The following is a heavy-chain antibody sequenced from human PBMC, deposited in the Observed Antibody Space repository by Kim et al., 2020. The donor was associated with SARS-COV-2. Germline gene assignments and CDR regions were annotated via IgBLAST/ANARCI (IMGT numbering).Heavy chain of an antibody. CDR1: GGSISSYY. CDR2: IYYSGST. CDR3: ARAGLSYYYGMDV. Sequence: SETLSLTCTVSGGSISSYYWSWIRQRPGKGLEWIGYIYYSGSTNYNPSLKSRVTISVDTSKNQFSLKLSPVTGADTAVYYCARAGLSYYYGMDVWGQGTTVTVSS. J-gene: IGHJ6*02. V-gene: IGHV4-59*01. D-gene: IGHD2-21*02.